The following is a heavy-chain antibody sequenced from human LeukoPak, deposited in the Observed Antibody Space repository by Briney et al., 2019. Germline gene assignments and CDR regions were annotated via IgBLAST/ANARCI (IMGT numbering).Heavy chain of an antibody. CDR2: VSGSGDST. CDR3: ARESGGGATNWFDP. CDR1: GFPFKNFA. V-gene: IGHV3-23*01. J-gene: IGHJ5*02. Sequence: GGSLRLSCAASGFPFKNFALTWVRQAPGKGLEWVSTVSGSGDSTYYADSVKGRFTISRDSSRNTLYIQMNSLRAEDTAVYYCARESGGGATNWFDPWGQGTLVTVSS. D-gene: IGHD1-26*01.